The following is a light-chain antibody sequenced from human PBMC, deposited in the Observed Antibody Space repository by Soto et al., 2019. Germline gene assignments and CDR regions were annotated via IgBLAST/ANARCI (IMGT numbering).Light chain of an antibody. CDR3: AAWFYSLHGRV. J-gene: IGLJ3*02. V-gene: IGLV1-44*01. Sequence: QSVLTQPPSASGTPGQRVTISCSGSSSNIGSNTVNWYQQLPGTAPKLLIYSNNQRPSGVPARFSSSKSGPSVSLAISGLQFEDDADSYCAAWFYSLHGRVFGGGTKLTVL. CDR2: SNN. CDR1: SSNIGSNT.